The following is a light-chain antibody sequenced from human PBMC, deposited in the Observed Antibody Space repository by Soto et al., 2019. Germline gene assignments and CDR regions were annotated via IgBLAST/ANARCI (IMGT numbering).Light chain of an antibody. CDR2: DAS. CDR1: QSVSSY. V-gene: IGKV3-11*01. CDR3: QQRSNWPPWT. Sequence: EIVLTQSPATLSLSPGERATLSCRASQSVSSYLAWYQQKPGQAPMLLIYDASNRATGIPARFIGSGSGTDFTLSISSLEPEDFAVYYCQQRSNWPPWTFGQGTKGEI. J-gene: IGKJ1*01.